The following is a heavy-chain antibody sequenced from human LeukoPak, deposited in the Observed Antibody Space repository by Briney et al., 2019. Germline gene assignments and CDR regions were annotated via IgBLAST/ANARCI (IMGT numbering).Heavy chain of an antibody. J-gene: IGHJ4*02. V-gene: IGHV3-33*01. Sequence: GGSLRLSCAASGFTFSSYGMHWVRQAPGKGLEWVAIIYYDGSDKYYADSVKGRFTISRDNSKDTLYLQMNSLRAEDTAVYYCARQIAYYYDSNGYYTTDYWGQGTLVTVSS. CDR2: IYYDGSDK. D-gene: IGHD3-22*01. CDR3: ARQIAYYYDSNGYYTTDY. CDR1: GFTFSSYG.